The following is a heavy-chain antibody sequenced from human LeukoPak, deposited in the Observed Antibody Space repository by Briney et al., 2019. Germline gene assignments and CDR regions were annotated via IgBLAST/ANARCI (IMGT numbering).Heavy chain of an antibody. CDR3: ARDGSDNWGLFDN. CDR2: HYHTARI. V-gene: IGHV4-39*07. J-gene: IGHJ4*02. CDR1: GGSISGTSYC. D-gene: IGHD1-1*01. Sequence: SETLSLTCSVSGGSISGTSYCWGWIRQPPGKGPEWIGSHYHTARIYHNPSLNSRVTISVDTSKNQFSLKLSSVTDADTAVYYCARDGSDNWGLFDNWGRGTLVTVSS.